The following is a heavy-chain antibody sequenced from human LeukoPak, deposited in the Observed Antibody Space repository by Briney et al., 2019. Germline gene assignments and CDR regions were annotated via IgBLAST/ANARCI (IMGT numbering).Heavy chain of an antibody. D-gene: IGHD3-22*01. Sequence: SETLSLTCTVSGGSVSSGSYYWSWIRQHPGKGLEWIGYIHYSGSTYYNPSLKSRVTISVDTSKNQFSLKLSSVTAADTAVYFCARDPYYYDRSGGFDPWGQGTLVTVSS. V-gene: IGHV4-31*03. CDR2: IHYSGST. CDR3: ARDPYYYDRSGGFDP. CDR1: GGSVSSGSYY. J-gene: IGHJ5*02.